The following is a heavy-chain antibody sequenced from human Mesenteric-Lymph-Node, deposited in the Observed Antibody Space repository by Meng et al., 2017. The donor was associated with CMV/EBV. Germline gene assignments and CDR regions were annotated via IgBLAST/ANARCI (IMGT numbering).Heavy chain of an antibody. J-gene: IGHJ5*02. D-gene: IGHD3-3*01. CDR2: INHSGST. Sequence: SETLSLTCAVYGGSFSGCYWSWIRQSPGKGLEWIGEINHSGSTNYNPSLKSRVTISVDTSKNQFSLKLSSVTAADTAVYYCARGNLATIFGVVTSVYPRGWFDPWGQGTLVTVSS. CDR3: ARGNLATIFGVVTSVYPRGWFDP. CDR1: GGSFSGCY. V-gene: IGHV4-34*01.